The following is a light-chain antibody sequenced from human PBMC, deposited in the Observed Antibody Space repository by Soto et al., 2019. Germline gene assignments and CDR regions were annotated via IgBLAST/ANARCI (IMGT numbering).Light chain of an antibody. Sequence: EVVLTQSPGTLSLSPGESATLSCRASQRVSNNYFAWYQQKPGQAPRLLIFGSSDRATGIPDRFSGSGSGTDFTFTISRLEPEDFAVYYCHQYGSSPPYTFGQGTKLEIK. V-gene: IGKV3-20*01. CDR2: GSS. CDR3: HQYGSSPPYT. J-gene: IGKJ2*01. CDR1: QRVSNNY.